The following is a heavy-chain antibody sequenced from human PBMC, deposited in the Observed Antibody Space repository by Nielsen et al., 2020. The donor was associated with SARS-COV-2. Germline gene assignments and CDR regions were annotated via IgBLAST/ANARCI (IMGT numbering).Heavy chain of an antibody. CDR3: ARSYCSSTSCYLGDGMDV. CDR2: INAGNGNT. CDR1: GYTFTSYA. J-gene: IGHJ6*02. V-gene: IGHV1-3*01. D-gene: IGHD2-2*01. Sequence: ASVKVSCKASGYTFTSYAMHWVRQAPGQRLEWMGWINAGNGNTKYSQKFQGRVTITRDTSASTAYMELSSLRSEDTAVYYCARSYCSSTSCYLGDGMDVWGQGTTVTVSS.